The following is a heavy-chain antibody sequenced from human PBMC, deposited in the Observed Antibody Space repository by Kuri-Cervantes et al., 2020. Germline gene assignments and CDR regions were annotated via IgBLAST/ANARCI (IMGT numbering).Heavy chain of an antibody. V-gene: IGHV3-53*01. D-gene: IGHD3-10*01. J-gene: IGHJ4*02. CDR1: GFTVSSNS. CDR3: AKDLYYYGSGSYYGY. CDR2: IYGCGST. Sequence: GGSLRLSCAASGFTVSSNSMSWVRQAPGKGLGWVSVIYGCGSTYYADSVKARFTISRDNSKNTLYLQMNSLRAEDTAVYYCAKDLYYYGSGSYYGYWGQGTLVTVSS.